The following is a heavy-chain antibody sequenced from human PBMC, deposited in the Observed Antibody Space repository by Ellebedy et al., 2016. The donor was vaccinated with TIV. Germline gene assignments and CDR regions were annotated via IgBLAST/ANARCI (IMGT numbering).Heavy chain of an antibody. CDR3: AREKTAKYTFDY. V-gene: IGHV4-59*01. Sequence: MPSETLSLTCTVSGGSISSYYRSWIRQPPGKGLEWIGYIHYSGSTNYNPSPKSRVTISVETSKNQFSLKLSSVTAADTAVYYCAREKTAKYTFDYWGQGTLVTVSS. CDR2: IHYSGST. D-gene: IGHD5-18*01. J-gene: IGHJ4*02. CDR1: GGSISSYY.